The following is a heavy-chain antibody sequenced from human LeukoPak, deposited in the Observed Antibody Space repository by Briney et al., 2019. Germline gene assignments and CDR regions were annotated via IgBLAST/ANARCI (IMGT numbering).Heavy chain of an antibody. D-gene: IGHD6-19*01. Sequence: PSETLSLTCAVYGGSFSGYYWSWIRQPPGKGLEWIGDINHSGSTNYNPSLKSRVTISVDTSKNQFSLKLSSVTAADTAVYYCARQGGAYSSGWYRWFDPWGQGTLVTVSS. CDR1: GGSFSGYY. J-gene: IGHJ5*02. CDR2: INHSGST. V-gene: IGHV4-34*01. CDR3: ARQGGAYSSGWYRWFDP.